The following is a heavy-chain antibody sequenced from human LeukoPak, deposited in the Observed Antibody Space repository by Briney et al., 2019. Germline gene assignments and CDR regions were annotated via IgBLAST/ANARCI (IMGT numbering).Heavy chain of an antibody. CDR3: ASTHAGRYYTTFDS. Sequence: SETLSLTCTVSGDSLSSASSYWAWVPQPPGKGLEWVGTVYYTGRTYNNPSLKSRISISIDTSSNQFSLKVPSVSAADTAVYYCASTHAGRYYTTFDSWGQETLVTVSS. J-gene: IGHJ4*02. CDR1: GDSLSSASSY. V-gene: IGHV4-39*01. CDR2: VYYTGRT. D-gene: IGHD1-26*01.